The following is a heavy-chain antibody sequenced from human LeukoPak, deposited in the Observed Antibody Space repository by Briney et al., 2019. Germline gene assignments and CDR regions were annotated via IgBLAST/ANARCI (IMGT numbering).Heavy chain of an antibody. D-gene: IGHD3-10*01. CDR1: GYSISSGYY. J-gene: IGHJ4*02. CDR2: IYHSGST. Sequence: SETLSLTCAVSGYSISSGYYWGWIRQPPGKGLEWIGSIYHSGSTYYNPSLKSRVTISVDTSKNQFSLKLGSVTAADTAVYYCARGGSGSYYDYYFDYWGQGTLVTVSS. CDR3: ARGGSGSYYDYYFDY. V-gene: IGHV4-38-2*01.